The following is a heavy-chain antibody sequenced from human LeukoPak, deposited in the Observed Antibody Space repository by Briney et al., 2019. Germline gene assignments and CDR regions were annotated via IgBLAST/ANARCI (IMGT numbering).Heavy chain of an antibody. Sequence: ASVKVSCKASGYTFTSYDINWVRQATGRGLEWMGWINPNSGGTNYAQKFQGRVTMTRDTSISTAYMELSRLRSDDTAVYYCAATVTTFLGYYYMDVWGKGTAVTVSS. V-gene: IGHV1-2*02. CDR1: GYTFTSYD. J-gene: IGHJ6*03. CDR2: INPNSGGT. CDR3: AATVTTFLGYYYMDV. D-gene: IGHD4-17*01.